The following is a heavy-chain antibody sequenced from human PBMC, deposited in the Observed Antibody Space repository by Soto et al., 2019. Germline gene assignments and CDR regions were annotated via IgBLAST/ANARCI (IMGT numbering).Heavy chain of an antibody. CDR3: TRVELCVSAGCHRGLDD. CDR2: IKNKANSYTT. Sequence: EVQLVESGGGLVQPGGSLRLSCAASGFTFSDHYMDWVRQAPGEGLEWVGRIKNKANSYTTEYAASVEGRFTISRDDSRNSLFLQMNGLKTEDTAVYYCTRVELCVSAGCHRGLDDWGEGTTVTVSS. CDR1: GFTFSDHY. V-gene: IGHV3-72*01. D-gene: IGHD2-2*01. J-gene: IGHJ6*04.